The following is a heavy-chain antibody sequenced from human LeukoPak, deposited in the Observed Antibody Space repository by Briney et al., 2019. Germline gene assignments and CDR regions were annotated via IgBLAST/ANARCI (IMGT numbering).Heavy chain of an antibody. Sequence: PSETLSLTCSVSGGSISSSSSHWGWIRQPPGKGLEWIANIYYSGSTYYNPSLKSRVTISVDTSKNQFSLNLSSVTAADTAVYYCARGHVAAVDDAFDIWGQGTMVTVSS. CDR3: ARGHVAAVDDAFDI. J-gene: IGHJ3*02. CDR2: IYYSGST. CDR1: GGSISSSSSH. V-gene: IGHV4-39*01. D-gene: IGHD6-13*01.